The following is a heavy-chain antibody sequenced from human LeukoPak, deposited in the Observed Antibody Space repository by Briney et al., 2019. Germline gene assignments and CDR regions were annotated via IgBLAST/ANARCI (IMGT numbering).Heavy chain of an antibody. D-gene: IGHD2-21*02. J-gene: IGHJ4*02. CDR1: GFTFSSYA. CDR3: AREEKLLFGLDY. Sequence: PGGSLRLSCAASGFTFSSYAMSWVRQAPGKGLEWVSAISGSGGNTYYADSVKGRFTISRDNSKNTLYLQMNSLRAEDTAVYYCAREEKLLFGLDYWGQGTLVTVSS. V-gene: IGHV3-23*01. CDR2: ISGSGGNT.